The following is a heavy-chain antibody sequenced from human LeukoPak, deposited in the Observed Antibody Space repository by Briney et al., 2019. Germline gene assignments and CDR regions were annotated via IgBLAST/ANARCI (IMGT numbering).Heavy chain of an antibody. D-gene: IGHD3-10*01. CDR3: ASGSGSYRTPYYYMDV. J-gene: IGHJ6*03. CDR1: GFTVSSNY. V-gene: IGHV3-53*01. CDR2: IYSGGST. Sequence: GGSLRVSCAASGFTVSSNYMSWVRQAPGKGLEWVSVIYSGGSTYYADSVKGRFTISRDNSKNTLYLQMNSLRAEDTAVYYCASGSGSYRTPYYYMDVWGTGTMVTVSS.